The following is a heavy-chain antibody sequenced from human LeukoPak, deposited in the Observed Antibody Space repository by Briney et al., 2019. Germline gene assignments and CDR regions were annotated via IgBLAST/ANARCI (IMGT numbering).Heavy chain of an antibody. CDR3: AREGSGTYHLGAY. D-gene: IGHD1-26*01. V-gene: IGHV1-2*02. CDR2: INPNSGGT. CDR1: GYTFTGYY. Sequence: GASVKVSCTASGYTFTGYYMHWVRQAPGQGLEWMGWINPNSGGTNYAQKFQGRVTMTRDTSISTAYMELSRLTSDDTAVYYCAREGSGTYHLGAYWGQGTLVTVSS. J-gene: IGHJ4*02.